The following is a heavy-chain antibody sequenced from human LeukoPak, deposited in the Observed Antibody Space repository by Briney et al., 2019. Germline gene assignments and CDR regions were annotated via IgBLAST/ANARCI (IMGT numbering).Heavy chain of an antibody. V-gene: IGHV3-7*01. Sequence: GGSLRPSCAASGFTFSSYWMSWVRQAPGKGLGWVANIKQDGSEKYYVDSVKGRFTISRDNAKNSLYMQMNSLRAEDTAVYYCARGGIAVAGTRENYYYYYMDVWGKGTTVTVSS. J-gene: IGHJ6*03. CDR2: IKQDGSEK. CDR1: GFTFSSYW. CDR3: ARGGIAVAGTRENYYYYYMDV. D-gene: IGHD6-19*01.